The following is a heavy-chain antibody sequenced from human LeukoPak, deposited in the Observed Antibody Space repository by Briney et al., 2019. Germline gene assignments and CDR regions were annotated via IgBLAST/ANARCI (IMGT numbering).Heavy chain of an antibody. V-gene: IGHV3-23*01. Sequence: DPGGSLRLSCAASGFTFSSYAMSWVRQAPGKGLEWVSAISGSGGSTYYADSVKGRFTISRDNSKNTLYLQMNSLRAEDTAVYYCAKDLTYYDFWSGQLDLLTSPYYFDYWGQGTLVTVSS. D-gene: IGHD3-3*01. J-gene: IGHJ4*02. CDR1: GFTFSSYA. CDR3: AKDLTYYDFWSGQLDLLTSPYYFDY. CDR2: ISGSGGST.